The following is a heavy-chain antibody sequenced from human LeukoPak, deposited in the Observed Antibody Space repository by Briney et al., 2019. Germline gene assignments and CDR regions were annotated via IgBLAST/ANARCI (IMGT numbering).Heavy chain of an antibody. Sequence: GSLRLSCAGSGFSFSGFWMSWVRQAPGKGLEWVANIKEDGSEKYYLDSVKGRFTISRDNAKNSLYLQMNSLRVEDTATYYCARGGSGYDYWAREPWSPSPQ. V-gene: IGHV3-7*01. CDR1: GFSFSGFW. CDR2: IKEDGSEK. CDR3: ARGGSGYDY. J-gene: IGHJ4*02. D-gene: IGHD3-22*01.